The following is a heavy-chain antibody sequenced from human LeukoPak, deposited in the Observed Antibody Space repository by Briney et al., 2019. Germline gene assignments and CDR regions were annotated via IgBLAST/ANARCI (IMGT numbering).Heavy chain of an antibody. CDR2: INPNSGGT. Sequence: ASVKVSCKASGYTFSGYYMHWVRQAHGQGLEWMGWINPNSGGTNYAQKFQGRVTMTRDTSISTVYMELSRLRSDDTAVYYCARDLRITMVRGVGGNNWFDPWGQGTLVTVSS. V-gene: IGHV1-2*02. J-gene: IGHJ5*02. D-gene: IGHD3-10*01. CDR3: ARDLRITMVRGVGGNNWFDP. CDR1: GYTFSGYY.